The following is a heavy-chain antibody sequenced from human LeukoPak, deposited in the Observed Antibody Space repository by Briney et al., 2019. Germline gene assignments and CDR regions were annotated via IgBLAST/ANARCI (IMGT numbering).Heavy chain of an antibody. J-gene: IGHJ4*02. CDR2: IYYSGST. D-gene: IGHD5-18*01. V-gene: IGHV4-59*01. CDR3: ASLQSDAAMVIQN. Sequence: SATLSLTCTVSSDSIRSYFWSWLRQPPGKGLEWIGYIYYSGSTDDNPSLKSRVTISIDTSKTQFSLKLSSVTAADTAIYYCASLQSDAAMVIQNWGQGTLLTVAS. CDR1: SDSIRSYF.